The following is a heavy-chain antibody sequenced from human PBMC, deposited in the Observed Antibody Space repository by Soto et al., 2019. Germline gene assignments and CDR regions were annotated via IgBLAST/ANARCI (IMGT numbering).Heavy chain of an antibody. V-gene: IGHV1-46*01. CDR1: GYTFTSYH. J-gene: IGHJ6*02. Sequence: ASVKVSCNASGYTFTSYHMHWVRQASGQGLEWMGIINPSGGRTSYAQKFQGRVTMTRDTSTSTVDMELSSLISEATAGYYCARDLIHPGEYGMNVWGQGTTVTVSS. CDR2: INPSGGRT. CDR3: ARDLIHPGEYGMNV.